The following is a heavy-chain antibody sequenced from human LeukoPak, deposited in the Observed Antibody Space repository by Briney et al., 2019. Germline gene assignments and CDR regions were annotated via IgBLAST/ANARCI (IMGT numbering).Heavy chain of an antibody. Sequence: PGGSLRLSCAASGFTFSSYAMSWVRQAPGKGLEWVSAISGSGGSTYYADSVKGRFTISRDNSKNTLYLQMNSLRAEDTAVYYCAKDHGGYCSSTSCYYYYYMDVWGKGTTVTVSS. V-gene: IGHV3-23*01. CDR3: AKDHGGYCSSTSCYYYYYMDV. CDR1: GFTFSSYA. D-gene: IGHD2-2*01. J-gene: IGHJ6*03. CDR2: ISGSGGST.